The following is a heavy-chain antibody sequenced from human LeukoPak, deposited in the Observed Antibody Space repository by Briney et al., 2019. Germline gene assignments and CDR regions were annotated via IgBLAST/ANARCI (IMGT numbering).Heavy chain of an antibody. CDR3: ARGLQYQLLKALGYYYMDV. CDR2: IIPISGTA. J-gene: IGHJ6*03. D-gene: IGHD2-2*01. CDR1: GGTFSSHA. Sequence: SVKVSCKASGGTFSSHAIAWVRQAPGQGPEWMGGIIPISGTANYAQKFQGRVTITTDESTSTAYMELSSLTSDDTAVYYCARGLQYQLLKALGYYYMDVWGEGTTVAVSS. V-gene: IGHV1-69*05.